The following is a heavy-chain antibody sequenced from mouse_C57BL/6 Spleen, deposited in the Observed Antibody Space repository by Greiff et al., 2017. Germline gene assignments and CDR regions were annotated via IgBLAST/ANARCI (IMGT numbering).Heavy chain of an antibody. CDR2: ILPGSGST. D-gene: IGHD1-1*01. Sequence: QVQLQQSGAELMKPGASVKLSCKATGYTFTGYWIEWVKQRPGHGLEWIGEILPGSGSTNYNEKFQGKATFTADTSSNTAYMQLSSLTTEDSAIYYCARRAHYYGSSSYYFDYWGQGTTLTVSS. V-gene: IGHV1-9*01. CDR1: GYTFTGYW. J-gene: IGHJ2*01. CDR3: ARRAHYYGSSSYYFDY.